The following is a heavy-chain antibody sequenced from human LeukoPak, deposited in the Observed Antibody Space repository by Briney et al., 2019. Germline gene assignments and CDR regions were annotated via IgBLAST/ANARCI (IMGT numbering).Heavy chain of an antibody. CDR3: TRAVITFGATDAKGFDC. D-gene: IGHD3-16*01. Sequence: KPSETLSLTCTVSGGSFSTYYWSWIRQPPGKGLEWIGYIYYSGSTDYNPSLKSRVTMSLDTSKNQFSLNLSSVTAADTAVYYCTRAVITFGATDAKGFDCWGQGTLVTVSS. CDR1: GGSFSTYY. J-gene: IGHJ4*02. V-gene: IGHV4-59*01. CDR2: IYYSGST.